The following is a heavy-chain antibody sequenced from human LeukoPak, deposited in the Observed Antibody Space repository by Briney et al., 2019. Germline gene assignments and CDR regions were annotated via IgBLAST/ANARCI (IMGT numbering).Heavy chain of an antibody. CDR1: GFTFSSYG. D-gene: IGHD6-19*01. CDR3: AKEGPTSGWYSGFYY. V-gene: IGHV3-33*06. Sequence: GGSLRLSCAASGFTFSSYGMHWVRQAPGKGLEWVAVIWYDGSNKYYADSVKGRFTISRDNSKNTLYLQMNSLRAEDTAVYYCAKEGPTSGWYSGFYYWGQGTLVTVSS. CDR2: IWYDGSNK. J-gene: IGHJ4*02.